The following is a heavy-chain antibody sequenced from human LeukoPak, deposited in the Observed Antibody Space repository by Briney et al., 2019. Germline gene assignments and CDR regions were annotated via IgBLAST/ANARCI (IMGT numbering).Heavy chain of an antibody. CDR3: ARHSRHCSGGSCYSYDY. D-gene: IGHD2-15*01. J-gene: IGHJ4*02. Sequence: SETLSLTCTVSVRSISSSSYYWGWIRQPPGKGLEWIGSIYYSGSTYYNPSLKSRVTISVDTSKNQFSLKLSSVTAADTAVYYCARHSRHCSGGSCYSYDYWGQGTLVTVSS. V-gene: IGHV4-39*01. CDR2: IYYSGST. CDR1: VRSISSSSYY.